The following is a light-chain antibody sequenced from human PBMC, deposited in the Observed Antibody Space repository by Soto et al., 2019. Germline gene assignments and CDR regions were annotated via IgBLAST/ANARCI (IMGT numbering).Light chain of an antibody. CDR2: GAS. CDR3: QQYGTSPRT. V-gene: IGKV3-20*01. J-gene: IGKJ5*01. CDR1: QSVSSNY. Sequence: EIVLTQSPGTLSLYPGERATLSCRASQSVSSNYLAWYQQNPGQAPRLLIYGASSRATGIPDRFSGSGSGTDFTLTISRLEPEDFAVYICQQYGTSPRTFGQGTRLEIK.